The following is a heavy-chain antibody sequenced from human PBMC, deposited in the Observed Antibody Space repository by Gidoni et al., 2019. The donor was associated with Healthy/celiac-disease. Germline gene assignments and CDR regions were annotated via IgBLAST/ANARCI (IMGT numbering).Heavy chain of an antibody. D-gene: IGHD3-16*01. J-gene: IGHJ4*02. CDR1: GFTFSNAW. V-gene: IGHV3-15*01. CDR3: TTDKGAVLDY. Sequence: EVQLLESGVGLVKPGGSLRLSCAASGFTFSNAWMSWVRQAPGKGLEWVGRIKSKTDGGTTDYAAHVKGRFNISRDDSKNTLYLQMNRLKTEDTAVYYCTTDKGAVLDYWGQGTLVTVSS. CDR2: IKSKTDGGTT.